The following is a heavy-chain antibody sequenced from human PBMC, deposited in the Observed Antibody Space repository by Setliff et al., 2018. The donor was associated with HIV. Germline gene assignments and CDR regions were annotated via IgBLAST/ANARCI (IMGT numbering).Heavy chain of an antibody. V-gene: IGHV1-69*13. J-gene: IGHJ4*02. CDR2: IIPIFGTA. Sequence: SVKVSCKASGGTFSSYAISWVRQAPGQGLEWMGGIIPIFGTANYAQKFQGRVTITADESTSTAYMELSSLRSEDTAVYYCATDQISDGSGSYPKSYFDYWGQGTLVTSPQ. CDR1: GGTFSSYA. D-gene: IGHD3-10*01. CDR3: ATDQISDGSGSYPKSYFDY.